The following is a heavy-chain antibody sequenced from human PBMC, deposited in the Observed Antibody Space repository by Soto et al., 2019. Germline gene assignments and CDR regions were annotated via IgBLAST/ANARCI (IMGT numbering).Heavy chain of an antibody. V-gene: IGHV3-21*01. CDR1: GFTLAAYI. Sequence: EVQLVESGGGLVKPGGSLRLSCAASGFTLAAYIMSWVRQAPGKGLGWVSSVSPSTPYIYYADPVKGRFTISRDNAKKSLDLQMNSLRAEDTAIYYCARGGYGGWFDPWGQGTLVSVSS. D-gene: IGHD4-17*01. CDR3: ARGGYGGWFDP. J-gene: IGHJ5*02. CDR2: VSPSTPYI.